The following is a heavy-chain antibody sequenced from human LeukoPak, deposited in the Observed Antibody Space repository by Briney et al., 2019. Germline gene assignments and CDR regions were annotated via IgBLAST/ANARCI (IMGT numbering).Heavy chain of an antibody. D-gene: IGHD3-10*01. Sequence: KPGGPRRLPCEASGFPFSNAWMSGSRKAPGKGREWLGRIKSKTDGGTTDYAAPVKGRFTISRDDSKNTLYLQMNSLKTEDTAVYYCTTELLWFGNYYYGMDVWGKGTTVTVSS. CDR2: IKSKTDGGTT. CDR3: TTELLWFGNYYYGMDV. V-gene: IGHV3-15*01. CDR1: GFPFSNAW. J-gene: IGHJ6*04.